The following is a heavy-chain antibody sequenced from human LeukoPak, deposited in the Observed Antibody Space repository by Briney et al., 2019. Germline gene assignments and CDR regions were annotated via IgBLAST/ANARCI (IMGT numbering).Heavy chain of an antibody. CDR3: ARGFAAGSLRFDP. CDR2: IIPILGIA. CDR1: GDTFISYT. V-gene: IGHV1-69*02. Sequence: SVKVSCKASGDTFISYTISRVRQAPGQGLEWMGRIIPILGIANYAQKFQGRVTITADKSTSTAYMELSSLRSEDTAVYYCARGFAAGSLRFDPWGQGTLVTVSS. J-gene: IGHJ5*02. D-gene: IGHD6-13*01.